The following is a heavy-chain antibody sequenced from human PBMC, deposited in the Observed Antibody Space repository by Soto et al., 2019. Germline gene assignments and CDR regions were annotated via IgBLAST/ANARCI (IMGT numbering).Heavy chain of an antibody. Sequence: SSETLCPTFTVFGGSISSGGYYWSWIRPLPGKELEWMGSTYRSGTAYHNPSLESRLTISVDTSKNQFSLKLPPVTAPDTAVYYCARKNDFPRGSFYYSGLDVWGHGTTVTVSS. V-gene: IGHV4-31*03. CDR1: GGSISSGGYY. CDR2: TYRSGTA. D-gene: IGHD3-3*01. J-gene: IGHJ6*02. CDR3: ARKNDFPRGSFYYSGLDV.